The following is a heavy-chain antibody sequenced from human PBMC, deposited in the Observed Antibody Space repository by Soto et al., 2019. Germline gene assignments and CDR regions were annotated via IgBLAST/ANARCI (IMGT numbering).Heavy chain of an antibody. CDR1: GASLARGGFY. V-gene: IGHV4-31*11. J-gene: IGHJ4*02. D-gene: IGHD3-9*01. CDR3: ATFYDILTGPRGPLNY. CDR2: IYYSGSR. Sequence: QVQLQESGPGVVKPSQTLSLTCAVSGASLARGGFYWIWIRQYPGKGLEWIGDIYYSGSRRYNPSLKSRITISVDTSKNQFSLELSSVTAADTALYYCATFYDILTGPRGPLNYWGQGILVTVSS.